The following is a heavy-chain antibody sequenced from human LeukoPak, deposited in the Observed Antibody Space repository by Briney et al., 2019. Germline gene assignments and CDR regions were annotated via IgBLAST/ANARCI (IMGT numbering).Heavy chain of an antibody. CDR1: GGSISTYY. CDR3: ARHGTGSASGFDI. V-gene: IGHV4-59*08. Sequence: SETLSLTCTVSGGSISTYYWSWIRQPPGEGLEWIGYMHHSGSTNHNPSLKSRVTISLDTSKNQSSLNLSSVAAADTAVYYCARHGTGSASGFDIWGQGTLVTVSS. CDR2: MHHSGST. J-gene: IGHJ3*02. D-gene: IGHD3/OR15-3a*01.